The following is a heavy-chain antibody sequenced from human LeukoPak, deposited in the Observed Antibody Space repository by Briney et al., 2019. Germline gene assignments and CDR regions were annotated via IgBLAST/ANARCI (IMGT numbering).Heavy chain of an antibody. V-gene: IGHV3-66*02. J-gene: IGHJ4*02. CDR1: GFTVSSNY. CDR2: TYSGGST. D-gene: IGHD1-26*01. Sequence: PGGSLRLSCAASGFTVSSNYMSWVRQAPGKGLEWVSVTYSGGSTYYADSVKGRFTISRDNSKNTLYLQMNSLRAEDTAVYYCARDPSYIVGASPFDYWGQGTLVTVSS. CDR3: ARDPSYIVGASPFDY.